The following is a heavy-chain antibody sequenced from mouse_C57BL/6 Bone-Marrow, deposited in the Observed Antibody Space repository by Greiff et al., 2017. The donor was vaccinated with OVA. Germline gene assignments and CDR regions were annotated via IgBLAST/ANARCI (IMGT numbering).Heavy chain of an antibody. Sequence: VQLQQPGPELVKPGASVKISCKASGYSFTDYNMNWVKQSNGRSLERIGVINPNFGATSYNQKFKGKATLTVDQPSSTAYMQLNSLTSEDSAVFYYARRGGHCDLDYWGQGTTLTVSS. CDR1: GYSFTDYN. CDR3: ARRGGHCDLDY. V-gene: IGHV1-39*01. J-gene: IGHJ2*01. CDR2: INPNFGAT.